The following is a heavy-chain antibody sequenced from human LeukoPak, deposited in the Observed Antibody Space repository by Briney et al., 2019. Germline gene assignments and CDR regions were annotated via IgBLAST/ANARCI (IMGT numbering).Heavy chain of an antibody. D-gene: IGHD6-19*01. Sequence: PGGSLRLSCAASGFTFSSFAMTWVRQAPGKGLEWVSVINTGGGTTDYADSVKGRFTISRDNSKNTPYLQMNSLRAEDTAVYYCAKGGGWYVWGQGTLVTVSS. CDR1: GFTFSSFA. V-gene: IGHV3-23*01. CDR2: INTGGGTT. J-gene: IGHJ4*02. CDR3: AKGGGWYV.